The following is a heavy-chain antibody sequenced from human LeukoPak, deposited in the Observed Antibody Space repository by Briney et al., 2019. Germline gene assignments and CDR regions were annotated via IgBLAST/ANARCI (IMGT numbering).Heavy chain of an antibody. Sequence: GGSLRLSCAASGFTFSTYEMHWVRQAPGKGLEWVSDISSSGSTVYYADSVKGRFTTSRDNAKNFLYLQMHSLRAEDTAVYYCSLLAAASPQDYWGQGTLVTVSS. J-gene: IGHJ4*02. CDR2: ISSSGSTV. V-gene: IGHV3-48*03. CDR1: GFTFSTYE. D-gene: IGHD6-25*01. CDR3: SLLAAASPQDY.